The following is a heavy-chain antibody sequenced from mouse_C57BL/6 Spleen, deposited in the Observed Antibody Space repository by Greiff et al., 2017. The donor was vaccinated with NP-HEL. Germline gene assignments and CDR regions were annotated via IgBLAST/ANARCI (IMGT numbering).Heavy chain of an antibody. CDR2: INPNNGGT. Sequence: EVQLQQSGPELVKPGASVKISCKASGYTFTDYYMNWVKQSHGKSLEWIGDINPNNGGTSYNQKFKGKATLTVDKSSSTAYMALRSLTSEDSAVYYCAREALDDGSSFYAMDYWGQGTSVTVSS. CDR3: AREALDDGSSFYAMDY. V-gene: IGHV1-26*01. D-gene: IGHD1-1*01. CDR1: GYTFTDYY. J-gene: IGHJ4*01.